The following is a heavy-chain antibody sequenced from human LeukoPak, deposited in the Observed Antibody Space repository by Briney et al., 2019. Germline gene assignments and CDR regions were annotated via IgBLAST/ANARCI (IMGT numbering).Heavy chain of an antibody. CDR1: GFTFSSYA. CDR2: ITGSGGTT. Sequence: GGSLRLSCAASGFTFSSYAMSWVRQAPGKGLEWVSSITGSGGTTYYADSVKGRFTIPRDNSKNTLYLQMNSLRAEDTAVYYCAKGYGSGSSRWGQGTLVTVSS. CDR3: AKGYGSGSSR. J-gene: IGHJ4*02. D-gene: IGHD3-10*01. V-gene: IGHV3-23*01.